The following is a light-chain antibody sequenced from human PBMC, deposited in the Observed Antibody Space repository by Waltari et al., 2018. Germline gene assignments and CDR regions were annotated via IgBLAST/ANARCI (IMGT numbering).Light chain of an antibody. Sequence: QPVLTQPPSVSAAPGQKVTTSCSGSSSNVGDNYVAWYQHLPGTAPRLIIYENKIRPSGIPDQCSGSKSGTSATLAITGLQTGDEADYYCGTWDSSLSVVVFGGGTKVTVL. CDR2: ENK. CDR1: SSNVGDNY. V-gene: IGLV1-51*02. J-gene: IGLJ2*01. CDR3: GTWDSSLSVVV.